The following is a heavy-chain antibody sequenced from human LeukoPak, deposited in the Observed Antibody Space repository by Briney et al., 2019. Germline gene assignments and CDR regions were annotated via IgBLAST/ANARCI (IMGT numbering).Heavy chain of an antibody. CDR2: ISYDGSNK. J-gene: IGHJ4*02. V-gene: IGHV3-30*01. CDR1: GFTFSSYA. Sequence: PGGSLRLSCAASGFTFSSYAMHWVRQAPGKGLEWVAVISYDGSNKYYADSVKGRFTISRDNSKNTLYLQMNSLRAEDTAVYYCAKDYLGYGDLWYFDYWGQGTLVTASS. CDR3: AKDYLGYGDLWYFDY. D-gene: IGHD4-17*01.